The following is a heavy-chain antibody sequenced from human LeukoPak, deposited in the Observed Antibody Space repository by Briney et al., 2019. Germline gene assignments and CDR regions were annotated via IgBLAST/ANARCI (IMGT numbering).Heavy chain of an antibody. D-gene: IGHD1-1*01. CDR1: GFTFSSYE. J-gene: IGHJ4*02. CDR2: ICGSDGTI. V-gene: IGHV3-48*03. Sequence: PGGSLRLSCVASGFTFSSYEMNWVRQAPGKGLEWMSFICGSDGTIYYADSVKGRFTISRDNPKNSLFLQMNSLRVEDTAVYFCARKLPGTVYFVYWGQGTLVAVSS. CDR3: ARKLPGTVYFVY.